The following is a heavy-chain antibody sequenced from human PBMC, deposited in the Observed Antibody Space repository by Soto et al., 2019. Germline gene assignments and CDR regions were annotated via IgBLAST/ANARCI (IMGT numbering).Heavy chain of an antibody. CDR1: GDSVSSNSAA. Sequence: SQTLSLTCAISGDSVSSNSAAWNWIRQSPSRGLEWLGRTYYRSKWYNDYAVSVKSRITINPDTSKHQFSLQLNSATPEDTAVYYCARDSGTARQRQDFDYWGQGTLVTVSS. CDR3: ARDSGTARQRQDFDY. D-gene: IGHD1-26*01. V-gene: IGHV6-1*01. CDR2: TYYRSKWYN. J-gene: IGHJ4*02.